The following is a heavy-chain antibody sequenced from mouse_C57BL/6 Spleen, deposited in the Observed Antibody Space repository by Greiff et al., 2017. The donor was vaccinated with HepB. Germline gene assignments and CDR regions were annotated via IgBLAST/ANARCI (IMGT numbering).Heavy chain of an antibody. CDR3: AVLWSYAMDY. CDR1: GYAFSSSW. CDR2: IYPGDGDT. J-gene: IGHJ4*01. V-gene: IGHV1-82*01. D-gene: IGHD1-1*02. Sequence: QVQLQQSGPELVKPGASVKISCKASGYAFSSSWMNWVKQRPGKGLEWIGRIYPGDGDTNYNGKFKGKATLTADKSSSTAYMQLSSLTSEDSAVYFCAVLWSYAMDYWGQGTSVTVSS.